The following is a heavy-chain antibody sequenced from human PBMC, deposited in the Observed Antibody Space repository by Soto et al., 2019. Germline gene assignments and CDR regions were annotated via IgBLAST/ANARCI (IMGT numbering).Heavy chain of an antibody. D-gene: IGHD2-8*01. V-gene: IGHV3-23*01. Sequence: GGYLRLCCAASGVSFSSYTMNWVGQGPGQGLEWVSAIIGGGTTYYADSVKGRFTISRDDSKNTLYMQMNSLRAEETAIYYCTLDRQPDRRCIIYSCARGAQVTVSS. J-gene: IGHJ4*02. CDR1: GVSFSSYT. CDR2: IIGGGTT. CDR3: TLDRQPDRRCIIYS.